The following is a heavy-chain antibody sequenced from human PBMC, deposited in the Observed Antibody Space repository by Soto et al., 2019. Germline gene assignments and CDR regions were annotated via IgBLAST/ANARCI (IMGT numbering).Heavy chain of an antibody. CDR1: GYTFTSYD. V-gene: IGHV1-8*01. CDR3: ARDGYCSGGSCRRYDAFDI. J-gene: IGHJ3*02. D-gene: IGHD2-15*01. CDR2: MNPNSGNT. Sequence: GASVKVSCKASGYTFTSYDINWVRQATGQGLEWMGWMNPNSGNTGYAQKFQGRVTMTRNTSISTAYMELSSLRSEDTAVYYCARDGYCSGGSCRRYDAFDIWGQGTMVTVSS.